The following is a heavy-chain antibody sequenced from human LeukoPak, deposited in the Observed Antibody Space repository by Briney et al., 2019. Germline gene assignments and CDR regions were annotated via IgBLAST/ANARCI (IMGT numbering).Heavy chain of an antibody. J-gene: IGHJ4*02. CDR2: IYTSGST. CDR3: AREGFVRGPDY. Sequence: NPSETLSLTCTVSGGSISSYYWSWIRQPAGKGLEWIGRIYTSGSTNYNPSLKSRVTMSVDTSQNQFSLKLSSVPAADTAVYYCAREGFVRGPDYWGQGTLVTVSS. CDR1: GGSISSYY. V-gene: IGHV4-4*07. D-gene: IGHD2-21*01.